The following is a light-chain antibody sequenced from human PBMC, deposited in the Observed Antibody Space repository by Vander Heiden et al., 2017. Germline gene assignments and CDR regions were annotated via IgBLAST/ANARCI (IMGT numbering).Light chain of an antibody. CDR3: QAWDSSTGV. Sequence: LTQPPPVVVSPGQTASITCSGDKLGDKYACWYQQKPGQSPVLVIYQDSKRPSGIPERFSGSNSGNTATLTISGTQAMDEADYYCQAWDSSTGVFGTGTKVTVL. CDR1: KLGDKY. J-gene: IGLJ1*01. V-gene: IGLV3-1*01. CDR2: QDS.